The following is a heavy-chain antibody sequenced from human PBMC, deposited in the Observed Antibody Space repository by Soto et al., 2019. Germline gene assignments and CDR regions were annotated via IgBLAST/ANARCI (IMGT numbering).Heavy chain of an antibody. J-gene: IGHJ3*02. CDR2: MSHSGGT. Sequence: QVQLQQWGAGLLKPSETLSLTCAVYGGSVSSGSYYWSWIRQPPGKGLEWIGEMSHSGGTHFNPCLKGRVTRSVATSKNQFSRKMSFVTAADTALYYCARVERGTATTVVDAFDIWGPGTMVTVSS. CDR1: GGSVSSGSYY. CDR3: ARVERGTATTVVDAFDI. V-gene: IGHV4-34*01. D-gene: IGHD1-1*01.